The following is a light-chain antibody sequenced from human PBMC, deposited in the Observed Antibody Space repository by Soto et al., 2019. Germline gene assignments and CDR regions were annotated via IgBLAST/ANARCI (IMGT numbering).Light chain of an antibody. V-gene: IGLV2-11*01. Sequence: QSVLTQPRSVSGSPGQSISISCPGTNSDVGRYSYVSWYQQHPGKAPKLMIYDVSERPSGVPDRFSGSKSGNTASLTISGLQAEDEADYYCCSYAGTYTGVFGTGTKVTVL. CDR3: CSYAGTYTGV. CDR1: NSDVGRYSY. J-gene: IGLJ1*01. CDR2: DVS.